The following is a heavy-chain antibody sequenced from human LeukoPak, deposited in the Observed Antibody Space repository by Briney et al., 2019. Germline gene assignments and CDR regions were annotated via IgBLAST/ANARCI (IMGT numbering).Heavy chain of an antibody. CDR1: GGSISSSSYY. CDR3: ASSPSGSYSQIDY. J-gene: IGHJ4*02. CDR2: IYYSGST. Sequence: SETLSLTCTVSGGSISSSSYYWGWIRQPPGKGLEWIGSIYYSGSTYYNPSLKSRVTISVDTSKNQFSLELSSVTAADTAVYYCASSPSGSYSQIDYWGQGTLVTVSS. V-gene: IGHV4-39*07. D-gene: IGHD1-26*01.